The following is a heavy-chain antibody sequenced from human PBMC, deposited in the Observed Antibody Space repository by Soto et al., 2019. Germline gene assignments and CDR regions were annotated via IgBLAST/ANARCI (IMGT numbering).Heavy chain of an antibody. V-gene: IGHV4-59*01. J-gene: IGHJ6*02. CDR1: GGSLSSYY. Sequence: PSETLSLTCAVSGGSLSSYYWSWIRQPPGKGLEWIGYIYYSGSTNYNPSLKSRVTISVDTSKNQFSLKLSSVTAADTAVYYCARAERYSSSSGGYYYYGMDVWGQGTTVTVSS. CDR2: IYYSGST. D-gene: IGHD6-6*01. CDR3: ARAERYSSSSGGYYYYGMDV.